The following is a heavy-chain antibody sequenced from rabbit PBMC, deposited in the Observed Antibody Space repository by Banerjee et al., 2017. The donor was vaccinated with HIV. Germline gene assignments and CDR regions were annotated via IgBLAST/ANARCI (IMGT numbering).Heavy chain of an antibody. CDR2: IYTGHGGT. CDR1: GFSYSGGYD. J-gene: IGHJ4*01. Sequence: QSLEESGGDLVKPGASLTLTCKASGFSYSGGYDMCWVRQAPGKGLEWIACIYTGHGGTYYASWARGRFTISKTSSTTVTLQMTSLTAADTATYFCARDFSWTNLWGPGTLVTVS. V-gene: IGHV1S40*01. D-gene: IGHD4-2*01. CDR3: ARDFSWTNL.